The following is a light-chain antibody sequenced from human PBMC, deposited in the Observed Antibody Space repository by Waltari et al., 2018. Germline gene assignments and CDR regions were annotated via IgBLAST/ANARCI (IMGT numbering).Light chain of an antibody. CDR1: GGHINYI. CDR3: ETWDSDTWV. J-gene: IGLJ3*02. CDR2: IEVSGNF. V-gene: IGLV4-60*03. Sequence: QPVLTQSSSDSASLGSSVNRTCTLTGGHINYIIACPEQPPGKAPRYLMKIEVSGNFKKWSGVPDRFSGSSSGADRHLTISSLHSEDEADYFCETWDSDTWVFGGGTTVTV.